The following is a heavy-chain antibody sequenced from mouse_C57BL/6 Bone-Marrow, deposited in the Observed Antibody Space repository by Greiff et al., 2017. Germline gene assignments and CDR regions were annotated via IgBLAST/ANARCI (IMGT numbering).Heavy chain of an antibody. D-gene: IGHD2-2*01. J-gene: IGHJ2*01. CDR2: IDPETGGT. Sequence: VQLQQSGAELVRPGASVTLSCKASGYTFTDYEMHWVKQTPVHGLEWIGAIDPETGGTAYNQKFKGKAILTADKSSSTAYMELRSLTSEDSAVYYCTRSLWLRRRRYYFDYWGQGTTLTVSS. V-gene: IGHV1-15*01. CDR1: GYTFTDYE. CDR3: TRSLWLRRRRYYFDY.